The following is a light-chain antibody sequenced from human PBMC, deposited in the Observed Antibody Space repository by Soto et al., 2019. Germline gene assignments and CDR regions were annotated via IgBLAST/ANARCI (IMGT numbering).Light chain of an antibody. Sequence: QAEVTQEPSLTVSPGGTVTLTCGSSTGAVTNGHYPYWFQQKPGQAPRTLIYDTNNRHSWTPARFSASLLGGKAALTLSGAQPEDEAEYYCLLSCSGARVFGGGTKVTVL. CDR1: TGAVTNGHY. CDR2: DTN. J-gene: IGLJ2*01. CDR3: LLSCSGARV. V-gene: IGLV7-46*01.